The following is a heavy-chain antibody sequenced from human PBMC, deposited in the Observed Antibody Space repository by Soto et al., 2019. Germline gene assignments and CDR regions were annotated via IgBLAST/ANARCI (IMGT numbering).Heavy chain of an antibody. Sequence: QVQLQESGPGLVKPSETLSLTCTVSGGSVSSGSYYWSWIRQPPGKGLEWIGYVYYSGSTNYNTPLKSRVTISVDTSKNQFSLKLSSVTAADTAVYYCARSRLSYWFDPWGQGTLVTVSS. J-gene: IGHJ5*02. CDR3: ARSRLSYWFDP. D-gene: IGHD5-12*01. CDR1: GGSVSSGSYY. CDR2: VYYSGST. V-gene: IGHV4-61*01.